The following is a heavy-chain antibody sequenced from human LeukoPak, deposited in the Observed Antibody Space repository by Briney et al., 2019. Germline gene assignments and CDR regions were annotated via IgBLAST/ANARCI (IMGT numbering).Heavy chain of an antibody. V-gene: IGHV3-48*01. CDR1: GFSFSSYS. CDR2: ISGSSSRI. D-gene: IGHD6-13*01. Sequence: PGGSLRLSCAASGFSFSSYSMNWVRQAPGKGLEWVSYISGSSSRIYYADSVKGRFTISRDNAKTSLYLQMNSLRAEDTAVYYCARAYSSSWYYFDYWGQGTLVTVSS. J-gene: IGHJ4*02. CDR3: ARAYSSSWYYFDY.